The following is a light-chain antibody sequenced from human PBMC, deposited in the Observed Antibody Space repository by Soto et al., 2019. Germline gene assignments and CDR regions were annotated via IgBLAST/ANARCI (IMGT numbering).Light chain of an antibody. J-gene: IGLJ1*01. CDR2: DVS. V-gene: IGLV2-14*03. Sequence: QSVLTQAASGSGSPGQSITISCTGTSRDGGGYDDVSCYQRHPGKAPKLIVFDVSNRPSGVSYRFSPSNSGNTASLTLSGLPAADEADHFCSSYSPSTADRFGTGTKATV. CDR3: SSYSPSTADR. CDR1: SRDGGGYDD.